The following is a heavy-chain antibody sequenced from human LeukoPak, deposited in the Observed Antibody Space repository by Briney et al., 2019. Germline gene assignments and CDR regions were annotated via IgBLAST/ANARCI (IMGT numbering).Heavy chain of an antibody. Sequence: PSETLSLTCTVSGGSISAYYWTWIRQPPGKGLEWIGNIYTSGSTNYNPSLKSRLTISIDTSRNQFSLKLSSVTAADTAVYYCARVRGGYCGGDCYTNYYFDYWGQGTLVTVSS. V-gene: IGHV4-4*09. D-gene: IGHD2-21*02. CDR1: GGSISAYY. CDR2: IYTSGST. J-gene: IGHJ4*02. CDR3: ARVRGGYCGGDCYTNYYFDY.